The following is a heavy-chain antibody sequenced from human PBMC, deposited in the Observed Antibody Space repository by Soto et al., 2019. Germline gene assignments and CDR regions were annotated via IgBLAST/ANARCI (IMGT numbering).Heavy chain of an antibody. Sequence: PGGSLRLSCAASGFSFSTYAMHWVRQAPGKGLQWVAVISYDGSKKYYADSVKGRFTISRDNSKNTLYLQMNSLRAEDTAVYYCAKGAGIAAAGSFVTFDEYFDYWGQGTLVTVSS. J-gene: IGHJ4*02. CDR2: ISYDGSKK. CDR1: GFSFSTYA. V-gene: IGHV3-30*18. CDR3: AKGAGIAAAGSFVTFDEYFDY. D-gene: IGHD6-13*01.